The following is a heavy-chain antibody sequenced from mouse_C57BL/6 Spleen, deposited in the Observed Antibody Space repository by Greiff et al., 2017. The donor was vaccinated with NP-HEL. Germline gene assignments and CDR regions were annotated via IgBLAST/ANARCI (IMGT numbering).Heavy chain of an antibody. CDR1: GYTFTDYY. D-gene: IGHD2-3*01. J-gene: IGHJ3*01. CDR2: INPNNGGT. Sequence: VQLQQSGPELVKPGASVKISCKASGYTFTDYYMNWVKQSHGKSLEWIGDINPNNGGTSYNQKFKGKATLTVDKSSSTAYLELRSLTSEDSAVYYCARWDGYSWCAYWGQGTLVTVSA. V-gene: IGHV1-26*01. CDR3: ARWDGYSWCAY.